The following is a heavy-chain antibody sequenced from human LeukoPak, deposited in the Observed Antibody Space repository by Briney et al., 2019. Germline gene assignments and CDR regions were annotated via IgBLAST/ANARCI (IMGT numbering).Heavy chain of an antibody. CDR2: ISKNGNHQ. V-gene: IGHV3-30*18. CDR3: AKEIHAFGVFDY. CDR1: GFTFSSYG. Sequence: GNSLRLSCAASGFTFSSYGMHWVRQAPGKGLEWVAGISKNGNHQSYADSVKGRFTISRDNSKNTLFLQMNSLRVEDTAVYYCAKEIHAFGVFDYWGQGTLVTVSS. D-gene: IGHD3-10*01. J-gene: IGHJ4*02.